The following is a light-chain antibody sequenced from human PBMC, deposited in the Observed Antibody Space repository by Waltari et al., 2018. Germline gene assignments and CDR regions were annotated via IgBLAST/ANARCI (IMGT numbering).Light chain of an antibody. CDR1: SSNIGSNT. CDR2: SNN. Sequence: QSVLTQPPSASGTPGQRVTISCSGSSSNIGSNTVIWSHQLPGTAPKLLIYSNNQRPSGVPDRFSGSKAGTAASLAISGLQSEDEADYYCAAWDDSLNGYVFGTGTKVTVL. J-gene: IGLJ1*01. V-gene: IGLV1-44*01. CDR3: AAWDDSLNGYV.